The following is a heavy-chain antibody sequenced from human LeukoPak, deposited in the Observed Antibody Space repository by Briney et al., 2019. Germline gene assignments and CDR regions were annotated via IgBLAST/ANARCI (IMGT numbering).Heavy chain of an antibody. Sequence: ASVKVSCKASGYIFTSYYMHWVRQAPGQGLEWMGIINPSGGSTSYAQKFQGRVTMTRDMSTSTAYMELSSLRSEDTAVYYCARQRITMIVVVRGAFDIWGQGTMVTVSS. J-gene: IGHJ3*02. V-gene: IGHV1-46*01. CDR3: ARQRITMIVVVRGAFDI. D-gene: IGHD3-22*01. CDR1: GYIFTSYY. CDR2: INPSGGST.